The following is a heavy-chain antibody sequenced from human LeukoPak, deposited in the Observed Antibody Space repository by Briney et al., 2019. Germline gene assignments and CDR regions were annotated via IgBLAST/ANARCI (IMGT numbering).Heavy chain of an antibody. CDR1: GFTFSSYG. D-gene: IGHD3-22*01. CDR2: ISYDGSNK. V-gene: IGHV3-30*18. J-gene: IGHJ4*02. Sequence: PGGSLRLSCAASGFTFSSYGMHWVRQAPGKGLEWVAVISYDGSNKYYADSVKGRFTISRDNSKNTLYLQMNSLRAEDTAVYYCAEGWYYYDSSAPFDYWGQGTLVTVSS. CDR3: AEGWYYYDSSAPFDY.